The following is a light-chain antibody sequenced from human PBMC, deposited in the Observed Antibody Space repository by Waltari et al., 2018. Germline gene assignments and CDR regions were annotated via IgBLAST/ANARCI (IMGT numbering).Light chain of an antibody. CDR1: QSLLHRNGNNY. V-gene: IGKV2-28*01. J-gene: IGKJ1*01. CDR3: MQSLQTLWT. CDR2: LGS. Sequence: DIVVTQSPLSLPVTPGEPASISCRSSQSLLHRNGNNYLDWYLQKPGQSQQLLIYLGSNRASGVPARFSGSGSGTDFTLRISRVEAEDVGVYYCMQSLQTLWTFGPGTKVEIK.